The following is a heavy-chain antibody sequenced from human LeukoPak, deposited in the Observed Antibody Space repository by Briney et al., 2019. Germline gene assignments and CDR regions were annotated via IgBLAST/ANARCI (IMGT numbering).Heavy chain of an antibody. D-gene: IGHD3-9*01. Sequence: GGSLRLSCAASGFTFSSYAMHWGRHAPGKGLGWGAVILFDGSNKYYTDSVKGRFTISRDNSKNTLYLQMNSLRAEDTAVYYCARGDDILTGYYWTGFDYWGQGTLVTVSS. J-gene: IGHJ4*02. CDR2: ILFDGSNK. CDR3: ARGDDILTGYYWTGFDY. CDR1: GFTFSSYA. V-gene: IGHV3-30-3*01.